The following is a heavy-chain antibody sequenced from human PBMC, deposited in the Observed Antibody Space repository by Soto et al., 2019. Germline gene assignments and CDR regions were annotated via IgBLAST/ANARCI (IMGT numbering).Heavy chain of an antibody. CDR3: ARDGHGSGNYGMDV. CDR1: GFTFSSYG. V-gene: IGHV3-33*01. Sequence: PGGSLRLSCAASGFTFSSYGMHWVRQAPGKGLEWVAVIWYDGSNKYYADSVKGRFTISRDNSKNTLYLQMNSLRAEDTAVYYCARDGHGSGNYGMDVWGQGTTVTASS. D-gene: IGHD3-10*01. J-gene: IGHJ6*02. CDR2: IWYDGSNK.